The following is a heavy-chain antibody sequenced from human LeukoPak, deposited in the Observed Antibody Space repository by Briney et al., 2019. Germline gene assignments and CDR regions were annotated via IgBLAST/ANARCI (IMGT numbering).Heavy chain of an antibody. Sequence: TGGSLRLSCAASGFTFSNYAMMWVRQAPGKRLGWVSSITGSGDGTYYADSVRGRFTISRDNSENTLYLQLNSLRAEDTAVYFCVKGFVHPTYYFDYWGQGTLVTVSS. D-gene: IGHD3-10*01. CDR1: GFTFSNYA. V-gene: IGHV3-23*01. CDR3: VKGFVHPTYYFDY. J-gene: IGHJ4*02. CDR2: ITGSGDGT.